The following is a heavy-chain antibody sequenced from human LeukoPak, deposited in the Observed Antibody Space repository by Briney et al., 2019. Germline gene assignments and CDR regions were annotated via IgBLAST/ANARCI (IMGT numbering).Heavy chain of an antibody. J-gene: IGHJ5*02. CDR3: ETGRVSDTTLVSWFDT. Sequence: SVKVSCKASGGTLSTHAVSWVRQAPGQGLEWMGGIILISPTANYAQKFQDRVTITMDQYTTYMELSSLRSDDTAVYYCETGRVSDTTLVSWFDTWGQGTLVTVSS. CDR2: IILISPTA. D-gene: IGHD5-18*01. CDR1: GGTLSTHA. V-gene: IGHV1-69*05.